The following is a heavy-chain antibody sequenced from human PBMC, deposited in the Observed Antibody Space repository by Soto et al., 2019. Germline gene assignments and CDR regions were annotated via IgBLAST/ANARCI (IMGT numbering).Heavy chain of an antibody. CDR3: ASGCVVPAANYYYMDV. Sequence: SVKVSCKASGGTFSSYAISWVRQAPGQGLEWMGGIIPIFGTANYAQKFQGRVTITTDTSTSTAYMELSSLRSEDTAVYYCASGCVVPAANYYYMDVWGKGTTVTVS. V-gene: IGHV1-69*05. CDR1: GGTFSSYA. J-gene: IGHJ6*03. D-gene: IGHD2-2*01. CDR2: IIPIFGTA.